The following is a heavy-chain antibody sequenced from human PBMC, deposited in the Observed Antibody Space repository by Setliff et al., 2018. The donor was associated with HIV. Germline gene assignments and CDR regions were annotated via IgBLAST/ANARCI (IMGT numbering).Heavy chain of an antibody. V-gene: IGHV4-61*08. D-gene: IGHD1-7*01. CDR3: AKESHLELLD. Sequence: SETLSLTCTVSGGSISSGAYYWNWIRQHHQHPGKGLEWIGYIYHSGSTNYNPSLKGRATISVDRSKNQISLKVSSVTAADTAVYHCAKESHLELLDWGQGALVTVSS. J-gene: IGHJ4*02. CDR2: IYHSGST. CDR1: GGSISSGAYY.